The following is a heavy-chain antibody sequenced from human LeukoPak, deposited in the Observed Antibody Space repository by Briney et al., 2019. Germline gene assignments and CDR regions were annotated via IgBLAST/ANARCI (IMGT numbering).Heavy chain of an antibody. V-gene: IGHV1-46*01. J-gene: IGHJ5*02. CDR1: GYTFTSYY. CDR2: INPSGGST. CDR3: ARAGALAGWFDP. D-gene: IGHD6-19*01. Sequence: ASVKVSCKASGYTFTSYYMHWVRQAPGQGLEWMGIINPSGGSTSYAQKSQGRVTMTRDTSTSTIYMELSSLRSEDTAVYYCARAGALAGWFDPWGQGTLVTVSS.